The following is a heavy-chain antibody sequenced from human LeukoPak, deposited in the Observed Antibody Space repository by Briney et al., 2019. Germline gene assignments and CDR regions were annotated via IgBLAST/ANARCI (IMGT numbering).Heavy chain of an antibody. D-gene: IGHD2-2*01. CDR3: ARDVRVVGGFDY. Sequence: PGGSLRLSCTASGFTFDSYAMSWVRQAPGKGLEWVANIKQDGSEKYYVDSVKGRFTISRDNAKNSLYLQMNSLRAEDTAVYYCARDVRVVGGFDYWGQGTLVTVSS. CDR1: GFTFDSYA. J-gene: IGHJ4*02. V-gene: IGHV3-7*01. CDR2: IKQDGSEK.